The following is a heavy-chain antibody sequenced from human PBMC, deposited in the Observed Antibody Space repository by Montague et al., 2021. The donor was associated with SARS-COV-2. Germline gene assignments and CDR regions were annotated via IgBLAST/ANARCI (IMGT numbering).Heavy chain of an antibody. J-gene: IGHJ4*02. CDR2: ISSSGATI. D-gene: IGHD2-8*01. V-gene: IGHV3-48*03. CDR3: ATNKYCTLHDCLHGRHYFDH. Sequence: SLSLSWSASGFDFFNFDMAWVRQAPGRGLEWISDISSSGATILYADSLKGRFTISRDNIQKSLYLQMNSLRAEDMAVYYCATNKYCTLHDCLHGRHYFDHWGQGTLVTVSS. CDR1: GFDFFNFD.